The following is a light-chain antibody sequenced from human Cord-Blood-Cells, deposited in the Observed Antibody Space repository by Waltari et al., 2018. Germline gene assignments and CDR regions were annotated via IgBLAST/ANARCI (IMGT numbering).Light chain of an antibody. CDR1: SSYVGWLNH. Sequence: SALTPPAPVSGSPGQSNPISCPGTSSYVGWLNHVPWYQQHPGKAPKLMIYDVSNRPSGVSNRFSGSKSGNTASLTISGLQAEDEADYYCSSYTSSSTQVFGGGTKLTVL. J-gene: IGLJ3*02. CDR2: DVS. V-gene: IGLV2-14*01. CDR3: SSYTSSSTQV.